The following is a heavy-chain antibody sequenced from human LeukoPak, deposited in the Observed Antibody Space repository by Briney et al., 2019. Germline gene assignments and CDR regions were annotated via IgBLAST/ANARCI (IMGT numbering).Heavy chain of an antibody. V-gene: IGHV4-39*02. CDR3: ARDPYCSSTSCPVGFDY. D-gene: IGHD2-2*01. CDR2: IYYSGST. Sequence: SETLSLTCTVSGDSISSSSYYWAWIRQPPGKGLEWIGSIYYSGSTFYNPSLKSRVTISADTSKNQFSLKLSSVTAADTAVYYCARDPYCSSTSCPVGFDYWGQGALVTVSS. J-gene: IGHJ4*02. CDR1: GDSISSSSYY.